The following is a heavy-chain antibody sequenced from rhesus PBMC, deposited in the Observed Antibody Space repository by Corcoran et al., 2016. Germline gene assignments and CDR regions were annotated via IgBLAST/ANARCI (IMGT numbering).Heavy chain of an antibody. CDR1: GGSISGYYY. J-gene: IGHJ6*01. V-gene: IGHV4-73*01. CDR2: IYGNSAST. CDR3: ARDTAAAHYYGLDA. D-gene: IGHD6-25*01. Sequence: QVQLQQWGEGLAKPSATLSLTCAVSGGSISGYYYWSWIRQPPGTGLEWIGYIYGNSASTNYNPSLKNLVTISKDTSKNQFSLKPSSVTAADTAVYYCARDTAAAHYYGLDAWGQGVVVTVSS.